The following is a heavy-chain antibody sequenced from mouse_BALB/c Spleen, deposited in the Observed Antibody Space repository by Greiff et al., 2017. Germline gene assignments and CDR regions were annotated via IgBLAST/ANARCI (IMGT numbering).Heavy chain of an antibody. Sequence: VQLQQSGPGLVQPSQSLSITCTVSGFSLTSYGVHWVRQSPGKGLEWLGVIWSGGSTDYNAAFISRLSISKDNSKSQVFFKMNSLQANDTAIYYCARKGTGTGWFAYWGQGTLVTVSA. D-gene: IGHD4-1*01. J-gene: IGHJ3*01. CDR1: GFSLTSYG. CDR2: IWSGGST. V-gene: IGHV2-2*02. CDR3: ARKGTGTGWFAY.